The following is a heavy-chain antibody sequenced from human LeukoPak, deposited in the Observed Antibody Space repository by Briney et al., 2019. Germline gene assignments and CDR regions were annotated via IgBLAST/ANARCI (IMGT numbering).Heavy chain of an antibody. Sequence: GGSLRLSCAASGFTFSSYGMHWVRQAPGKGLEWVAVISYDGSNKYYADSVKGRFTISRDNSKNTLYLQMNSLRAEDTAVYYCARGSTAVAGTEIDYWGQGTLVTVSS. V-gene: IGHV3-30*03. J-gene: IGHJ4*02. CDR3: ARGSTAVAGTEIDY. CDR2: ISYDGSNK. D-gene: IGHD6-19*01. CDR1: GFTFSSYG.